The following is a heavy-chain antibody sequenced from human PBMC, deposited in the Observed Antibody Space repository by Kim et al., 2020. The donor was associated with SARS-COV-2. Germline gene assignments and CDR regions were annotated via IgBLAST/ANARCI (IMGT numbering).Heavy chain of an antibody. V-gene: IGHV4-39*01. CDR2: IYYSGST. Sequence: SETLSLTCTVSGGSISSSSYYWGWIRQPPGKGLEWIGSIYYSGSTYYNPSLKSRVTISVDTSKNQFSLKLSSVTAADTAVYYCARLGLGGDSYYYGMDVWGQGTTVTVSS. CDR3: ARLGLGGDSYYYGMDV. J-gene: IGHJ6*02. CDR1: GGSISSSSYY. D-gene: IGHD2-21*02.